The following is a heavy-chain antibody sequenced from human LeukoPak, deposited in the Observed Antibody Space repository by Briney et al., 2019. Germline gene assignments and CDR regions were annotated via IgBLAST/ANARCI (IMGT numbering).Heavy chain of an antibody. Sequence: SETLSLTCTLSGDSITSSDHYWVWIRQPPGKGLEWIGEINHSGSTNYNPSLKSRVTISVDTSKNQFSLKLSSVTAADTAVYYCARLRRRYYDILTGYYRRHDAFDIWGQGTMVTVSS. V-gene: IGHV4-39*07. CDR2: INHSGST. J-gene: IGHJ3*02. D-gene: IGHD3-9*01. CDR3: ARLRRRYYDILTGYYRRHDAFDI. CDR1: GDSITSSDHY.